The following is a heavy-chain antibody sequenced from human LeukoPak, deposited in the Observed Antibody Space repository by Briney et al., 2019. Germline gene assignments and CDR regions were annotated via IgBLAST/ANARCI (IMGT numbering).Heavy chain of an antibody. J-gene: IGHJ6*02. Sequence: SETLSLTCTVSGGSLSRYYWSWIRQPPGKGLEWIGWLGYNHNTGSTSYSPSLRSRVSISVDTSKNQISPMLNSVTAADTAVYFCARRLTSSSWFYGMDVWGQGTTVTVSS. D-gene: IGHD6-13*01. V-gene: IGHV4-4*09. CDR2: NHNTGST. CDR3: ARRLTSSSWFYGMDV. CDR1: GGSLSRYY.